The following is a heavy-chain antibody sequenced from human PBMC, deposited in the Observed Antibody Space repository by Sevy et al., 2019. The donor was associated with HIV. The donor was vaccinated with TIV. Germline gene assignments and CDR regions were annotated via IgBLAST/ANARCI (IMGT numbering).Heavy chain of an antibody. J-gene: IGHJ6*03. CDR3: ARDSPIMITFGGVKSYYYYMDV. V-gene: IGHV3-30-3*01. Sequence: GGSLRLSCTASGFTLSSYAMHWVRQAPGKGLEWVAVISYDGSNKYYADSVKGRFTISRDNSKNTLYLQMNSLRAEDTAVYYCARDSPIMITFGGVKSYYYYMDVWGKGTTVTVSS. CDR2: ISYDGSNK. D-gene: IGHD3-16*01. CDR1: GFTLSSYA.